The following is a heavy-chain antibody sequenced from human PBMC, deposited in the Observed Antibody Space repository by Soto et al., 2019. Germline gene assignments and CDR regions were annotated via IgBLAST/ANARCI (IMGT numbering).Heavy chain of an antibody. J-gene: IGHJ4*02. CDR2: LRGDGGEA. V-gene: IGHV3-74*01. CDR3: VEGVVGRIFVRPDY. Sequence: GGSLRLSCAASGFFFSSYWMHWVRQAPGKGLLWVSRLRGDGGEANYADSVNGRFTITRDNAKNTLYLQMNSLRAEDTAVNYCVEGVVGRIFVRPDYWGQGPLVTVSS. D-gene: IGHD3-3*02. CDR1: GFFFSSYW.